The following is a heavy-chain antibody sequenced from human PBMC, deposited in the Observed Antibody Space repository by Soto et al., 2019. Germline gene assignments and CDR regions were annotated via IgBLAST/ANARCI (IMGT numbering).Heavy chain of an antibody. V-gene: IGHV3-30-3*01. CDR2: ISYDGNND. CDR3: AREGPIAAGRYYFDY. Sequence: QVQLVESGGGVVQPGRSLRLSCAASGFTFSIYAMNWVRQAPGKGLEWVAVISYDGNNDYYADSVKGRFTISRDNSKNTLSLQMNSLRVEDAGVYYCAREGPIAAGRYYFDYWGQGTLVTVSS. D-gene: IGHD6-13*01. CDR1: GFTFSIYA. J-gene: IGHJ4*02.